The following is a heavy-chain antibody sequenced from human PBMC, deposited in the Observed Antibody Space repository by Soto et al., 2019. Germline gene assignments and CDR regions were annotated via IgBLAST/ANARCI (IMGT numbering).Heavy chain of an antibody. J-gene: IGHJ4*02. CDR3: ARDPYSSGWYPNIDY. V-gene: IGHV3-48*02. D-gene: IGHD6-19*01. CDR2: ISSSSSTI. Sequence: PGGSLRLSSAASGFTFSSYSMNWVRQAPGKGLEWVSYISSSSSTIYYADSVKGRFTISRDNAKNSLYLQMNSLRDEDTAVYYCARDPYSSGWYPNIDYWGQGTLVTVSS. CDR1: GFTFSSYS.